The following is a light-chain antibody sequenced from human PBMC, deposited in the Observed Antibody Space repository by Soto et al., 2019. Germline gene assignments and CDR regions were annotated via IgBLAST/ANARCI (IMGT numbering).Light chain of an antibody. V-gene: IGKV3-11*01. CDR1: QSVSSY. J-gene: IGKJ3*01. CDR3: QQRPNWTRSFT. Sequence: EIVLTQSPATLSLSPGERATLSCRASQSVSSYLAWYQQKPGQAPRLLIYDTSNRATGIPSRFSGSGSGTDFTLTISSLEPEDFAVYYCQQRPNWTRSFTFGHGTKVDIK. CDR2: DTS.